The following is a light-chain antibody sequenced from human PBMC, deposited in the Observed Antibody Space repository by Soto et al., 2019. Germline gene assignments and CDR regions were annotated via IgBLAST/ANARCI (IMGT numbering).Light chain of an antibody. J-gene: IGKJ5*01. CDR1: PVTSRY. CDR3: QQYSTSPSS. V-gene: IGKV3-20*01. CDR2: GAS. Sequence: ENVLTQSPGTLSLSPGERATLSCRASPVTSRYLSWYQQRPGQAPRLLIYGASSRATGIPDRFSGSGSGTDFTLTISRLEPEDFAVYYCQQYSTSPSSFGQGTRLEIK.